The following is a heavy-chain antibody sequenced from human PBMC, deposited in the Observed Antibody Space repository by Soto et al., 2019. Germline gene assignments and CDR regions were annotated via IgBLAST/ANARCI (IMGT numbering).Heavy chain of an antibody. CDR1: GFSLSTSGVG. CDR3: AHKGNYGDYEYYFDY. J-gene: IGHJ4*02. V-gene: IGHV2-5*02. CDR2: IYWDDDK. D-gene: IGHD4-17*01. Sequence: SGPTLVKPTQTLTLTCTFSGFSLSTSGVGVGWIRQPPGKALEWLALIYWDDDKRYSPSLKSRLTITKDTSKNQVVLTMTNMDPVDTATYYCAHKGNYGDYEYYFDYWGQGTLVTVSS.